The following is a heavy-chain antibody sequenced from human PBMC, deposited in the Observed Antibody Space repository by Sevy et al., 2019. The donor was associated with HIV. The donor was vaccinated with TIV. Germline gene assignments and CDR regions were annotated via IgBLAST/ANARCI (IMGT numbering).Heavy chain of an antibody. CDR3: AREAKLGAPLGY. D-gene: IGHD3-16*01. Sequence: SETLSLTCTVSGGSISLYYWSWIRQPAGKGLEWIGHIYVSVSTSYNPSLKSRVTMSVDTSQNQISLKLTSATAADTAVYYCAREAKLGAPLGYWGQGTLVTVSS. CDR2: IYVSVST. J-gene: IGHJ4*02. CDR1: GGSISLYY. V-gene: IGHV4-4*07.